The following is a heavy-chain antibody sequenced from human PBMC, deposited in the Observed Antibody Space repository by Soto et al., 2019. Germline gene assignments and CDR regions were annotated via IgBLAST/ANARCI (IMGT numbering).Heavy chain of an antibody. Sequence: PGGSLRLSWAAFGVTFSVYGMHWVRQAPGKGLEWVAVIWNDGSNKYYGDSVKGRFTISRDNAKNSLYLQMNSLRAEDTAVYYCARVVHYYGSGSYYGPYFDYWGQGPLVTVPS. CDR3: ARVVHYYGSGSYYGPYFDY. CDR2: IWNDGSNK. CDR1: GVTFSVYG. D-gene: IGHD3-10*01. V-gene: IGHV3-33*01. J-gene: IGHJ4*02.